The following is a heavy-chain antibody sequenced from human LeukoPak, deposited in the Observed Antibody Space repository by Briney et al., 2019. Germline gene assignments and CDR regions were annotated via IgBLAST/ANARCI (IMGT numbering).Heavy chain of an antibody. V-gene: IGHV4-38-2*02. Sequence: SETLSLTCTVSGYSISSGYYWGWIRQPPGKGLEWIGSIYHSESTYYNPSLKSRVTISVDKSKNQFSLKLSSVTAADTAVYYCARGFGRVRGVIITGFDYWGQGTLVTVSS. CDR1: GYSISSGYY. D-gene: IGHD3-10*01. CDR3: ARGFGRVRGVIITGFDY. CDR2: IYHSEST. J-gene: IGHJ4*02.